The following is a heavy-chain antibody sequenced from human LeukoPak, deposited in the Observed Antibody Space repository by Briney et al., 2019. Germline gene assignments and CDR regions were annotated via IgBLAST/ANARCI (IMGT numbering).Heavy chain of an antibody. V-gene: IGHV1-18*01. D-gene: IGHD6-13*01. CDR3: ARDSGGSSWPYYYYYYMDV. J-gene: IGHJ6*03. Sequence: ASVKVSFKASGYTFTIYGISWVRQAPGQGLEWMGWISAYNGNTNYAQKLQGRVTMTTDTSTSTAYMELRSLRSDDTAVYYCARDSGGSSWPYYYYYYMDVWGKGTTVTVSS. CDR1: GYTFTIYG. CDR2: ISAYNGNT.